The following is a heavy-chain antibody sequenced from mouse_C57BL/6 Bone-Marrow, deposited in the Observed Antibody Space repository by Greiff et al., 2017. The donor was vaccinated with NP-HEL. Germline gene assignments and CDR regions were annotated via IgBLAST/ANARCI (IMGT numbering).Heavy chain of an antibody. V-gene: IGHV2-4*01. J-gene: IGHJ1*03. CDR2: IWSGGST. Sequence: LGVIWSGGSTDYNAAFISRLSISKDNSKSQVFFKMNSLQADDTAIYYCAKNWDYWYFDVWGTGTTVTVSS. CDR3: AKNWDYWYFDV. D-gene: IGHD4-1*01.